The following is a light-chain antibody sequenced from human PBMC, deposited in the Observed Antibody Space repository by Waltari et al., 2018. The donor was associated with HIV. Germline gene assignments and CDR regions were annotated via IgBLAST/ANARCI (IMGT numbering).Light chain of an antibody. CDR3: AAWDDSLSAWV. CDR1: SSNIGGNY. V-gene: IGLV1-47*01. J-gene: IGLJ3*02. CDR2: KNN. Sequence: QSVLTQPPSASGTPGQRVTISCSGSSSNIGGNYVYWYQQFPGSTPKLLIYKNNPRPSGVPDRFSGSESGISASLAIRGLRSEDEADYYCAAWDDSLSAWVFGGGTKLTVL.